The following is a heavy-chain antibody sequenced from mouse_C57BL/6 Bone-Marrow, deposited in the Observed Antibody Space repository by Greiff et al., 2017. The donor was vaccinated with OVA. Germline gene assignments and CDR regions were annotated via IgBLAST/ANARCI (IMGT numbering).Heavy chain of an antibody. CDR1: GFNIKDDY. V-gene: IGHV14-4*01. CDR2: IDPENGDT. CDR3: TTYGGSSSYYFDY. D-gene: IGHD1-1*01. J-gene: IGHJ2*01. Sequence: VHVKQSGAELVRPGASVKLSCTASGFNIKDDYMHWVKQRPEQGLEWIGWIDPENGDTEYASKFQGKATITADTSSNTAYLQLSSLTSEDTAVYYCTTYGGSSSYYFDYWGQGTTLTVSS.